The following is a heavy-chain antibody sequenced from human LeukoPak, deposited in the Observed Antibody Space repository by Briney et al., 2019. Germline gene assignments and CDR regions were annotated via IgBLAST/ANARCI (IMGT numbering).Heavy chain of an antibody. Sequence: SETLSLTCTVSGGSISSYYWSWIRQPAGKGLEWIGRIYTSGSTNYNPSLKSRVTISVDKSKNQFSLKLGSVTAADTAVYYCARGPSGSYYWWFDPWGQGTLVTVSS. CDR2: IYTSGST. D-gene: IGHD1-26*01. CDR1: GGSISSYY. V-gene: IGHV4-4*07. J-gene: IGHJ5*02. CDR3: ARGPSGSYYWWFDP.